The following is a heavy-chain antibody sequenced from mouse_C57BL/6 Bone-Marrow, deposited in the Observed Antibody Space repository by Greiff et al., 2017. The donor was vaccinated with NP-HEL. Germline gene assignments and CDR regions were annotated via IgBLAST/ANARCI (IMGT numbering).Heavy chain of an antibody. J-gene: IGHJ2*01. V-gene: IGHV1-82*01. Sequence: VQLVESGPELVKPGASVKISCKASGYAFSSSWMNWVKQRPGKGLEWIGRIYPGDGDTNYNGKFKGKATLTADKSSSTAYMQLSSLTSEDSAVYFCARRGNYFDYWGQGTTHTVSS. CDR1: GYAFSSSW. CDR2: IYPGDGDT. CDR3: ARRGNYFDY.